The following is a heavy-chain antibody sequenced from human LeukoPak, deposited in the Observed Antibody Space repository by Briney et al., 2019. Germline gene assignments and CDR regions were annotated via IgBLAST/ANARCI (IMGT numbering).Heavy chain of an antibody. V-gene: IGHV4-38-2*01. CDR1: GYSISRGYH. D-gene: IGHD1-1*01. CDR3: MRVNWNPDY. CDR2: IHYSGRT. J-gene: IGHJ4*02. Sequence: ASETLSLTCAVSGYSISRGYHWGWIRQPPGRGLEWIGSIHYSGRTYHNPSLKSRVTMSIDTSKNQFSMKLNSVTAADTAVYYCMRVNWNPDYWGQGTLVTVSS.